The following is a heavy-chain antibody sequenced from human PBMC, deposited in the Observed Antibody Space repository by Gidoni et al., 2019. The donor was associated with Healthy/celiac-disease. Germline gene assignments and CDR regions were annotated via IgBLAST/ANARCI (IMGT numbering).Heavy chain of an antibody. Sequence: EVQLVESGGGLVQPGRSLRLSCAPCGFTFDDYAMHWVRQAPGKGLEWVSGISWNSGSIGYADSVKGRFTISRDNAKNSLYLQMNSLRAEDTALYYCAKEGVVGAHFDYWGQGTLVTVSS. J-gene: IGHJ4*02. V-gene: IGHV3-9*01. CDR1: GFTFDDYA. D-gene: IGHD1-26*01. CDR2: ISWNSGSI. CDR3: AKEGVVGAHFDY.